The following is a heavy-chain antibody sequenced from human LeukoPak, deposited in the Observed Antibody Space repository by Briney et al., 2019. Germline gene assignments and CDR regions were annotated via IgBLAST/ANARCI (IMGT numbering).Heavy chain of an antibody. V-gene: IGHV5-51*01. J-gene: IGHJ3*02. CDR3: ASTSIVGATSDAFDI. CDR1: GYSFTSYW. Sequence: GESLKISCKGSGYSFTSYWIGWVRQMPGKGLEWMGIIYPGDSDTRYSPSFQGQVTISADKSISTAYLQWSSLKASDTAMYYCASTSIVGATSDAFDIWGQGTIVTVSS. CDR2: IYPGDSDT. D-gene: IGHD1-26*01.